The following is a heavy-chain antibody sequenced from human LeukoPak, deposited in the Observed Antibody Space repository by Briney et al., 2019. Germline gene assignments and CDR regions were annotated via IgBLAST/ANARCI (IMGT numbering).Heavy chain of an antibody. CDR2: IYYSGST. D-gene: IGHD3-16*01. V-gene: IGHV4-61*01. CDR1: GRSVSIGSYY. Sequence: SETLSLTCTVSGRSVSIGSYYWSWIRQPPGKGLEWIGYIYYSGSTNYHPSLKSRVTISVDTSKNQFSLKLSSVTAADTAVYYCARVYFGDFDYWGQGTLVTVSS. J-gene: IGHJ4*02. CDR3: ARVYFGDFDY.